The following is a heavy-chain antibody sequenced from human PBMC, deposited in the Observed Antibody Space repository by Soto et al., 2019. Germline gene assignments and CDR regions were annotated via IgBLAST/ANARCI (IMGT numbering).Heavy chain of an antibody. CDR1: GGSTSSGGYY. Sequence: QVHLQESGPGRVKPSQTLSLTCTVSGGSTSSGGYYWNWIRQPPGKGLEWIGYISYSGIPYYNPSLTSRVIISVDTSKNQFSLSLSSVTAADTAVYYCARDGGGAVAGRFDYWGQGTLVTVSS. CDR2: ISYSGIP. V-gene: IGHV4-31*03. J-gene: IGHJ4*02. CDR3: ARDGGGAVAGRFDY. D-gene: IGHD6-19*01.